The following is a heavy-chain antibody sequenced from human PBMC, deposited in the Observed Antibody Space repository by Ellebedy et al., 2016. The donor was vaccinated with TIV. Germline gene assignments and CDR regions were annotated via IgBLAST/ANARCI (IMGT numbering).Heavy chain of an antibody. Sequence: MPSETLSLTCTVSGGSISSPSYYWGWIRQPPGKGLEWIGSIYYSGSTYYYPSLKSRVTMSIDTSKNQFSLKLGSVTAADTAVYYCARHHTVERGAIDYWGQGTLVTVSS. CDR1: GGSISSPSYY. CDR2: IYYSGST. J-gene: IGHJ4*02. CDR3: ARHHTVERGAIDY. D-gene: IGHD1-1*01. V-gene: IGHV4-39*01.